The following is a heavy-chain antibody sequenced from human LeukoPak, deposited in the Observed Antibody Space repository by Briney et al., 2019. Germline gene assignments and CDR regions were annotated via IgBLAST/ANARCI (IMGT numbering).Heavy chain of an antibody. CDR3: ASGKGSYDFWSGYSLFDY. Sequence: ASVKVSCKASGYTFTSYGISWVRQAPGQGLEWMGWISAYNGNTNYAQKLQGRVTMTTDTSTSTAYMELRSLRSDDTAVYYCASGKGSYDFWSGYSLFDYWGQGTLVTVSS. V-gene: IGHV1-18*01. D-gene: IGHD3-3*01. J-gene: IGHJ4*02. CDR2: ISAYNGNT. CDR1: GYTFTSYG.